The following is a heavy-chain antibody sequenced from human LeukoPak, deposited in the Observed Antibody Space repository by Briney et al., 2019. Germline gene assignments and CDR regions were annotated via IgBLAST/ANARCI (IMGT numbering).Heavy chain of an antibody. Sequence: SETLSLTCTVSGGSISSSSYYWGWIRQPPGKGLEWIGSIYYSGSTYYNPSLKSRVTISVDTSKNHFSLKLSSVTAADTAVYYCATDYHGSGSYQNWGQGTLVTVSS. CDR2: IYYSGST. CDR3: ATDYHGSGSYQN. D-gene: IGHD3-10*01. CDR1: GGSISSSSYY. J-gene: IGHJ4*02. V-gene: IGHV4-39*02.